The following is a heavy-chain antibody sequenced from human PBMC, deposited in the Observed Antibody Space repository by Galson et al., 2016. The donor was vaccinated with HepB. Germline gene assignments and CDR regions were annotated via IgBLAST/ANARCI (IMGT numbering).Heavy chain of an antibody. V-gene: IGHV3-7*03. Sequence: SLRLSCAASGFTFNTYWMRWVRQAPGKGLEWVANIKYDGSEGYYVDSVKGRVTVSRDNAKSSLYLQMNSLRADDTAVYYCARDGYYYAMDVWGQGTTVTVSS. J-gene: IGHJ6*02. CDR3: ARDGYYYAMDV. CDR1: GFTFNTYW. CDR2: IKYDGSEG.